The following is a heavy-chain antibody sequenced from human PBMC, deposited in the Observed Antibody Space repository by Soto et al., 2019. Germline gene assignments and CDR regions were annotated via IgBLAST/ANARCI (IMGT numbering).Heavy chain of an antibody. CDR3: ANVPIWCSSTSCYTEGFDY. CDR2: ISAGGST. D-gene: IGHD2-2*02. CDR1: GFTFSDYA. V-gene: IGHV3-23*01. J-gene: IGHJ4*02. Sequence: EVQLLDSGGGLVQPGGSLRLSCTASGFTFSDYAMSWVRQPPGKGLEWVSVISAGGSTYYADSVKGRFTVSRANSKNTRYLQMNRLRAEDTAVYYCANVPIWCSSTSCYTEGFDYWGQGTLVNVSS.